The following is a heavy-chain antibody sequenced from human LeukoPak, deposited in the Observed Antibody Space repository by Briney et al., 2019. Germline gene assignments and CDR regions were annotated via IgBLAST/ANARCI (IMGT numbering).Heavy chain of an antibody. J-gene: IGHJ1*01. CDR1: GFTFSSYA. Sequence: QPGGSLRLSCAASGFTFSSYAMNWVRQAPGKGLEWVSHISGSGASTYYADYVRGRFTISRDNSKNTLYLQVNSLRAEDTAVYYCAKTVGLTEHWGQGTLVTVSS. D-gene: IGHD4-23*01. CDR2: ISGSGAST. CDR3: AKTVGLTEH. V-gene: IGHV3-23*01.